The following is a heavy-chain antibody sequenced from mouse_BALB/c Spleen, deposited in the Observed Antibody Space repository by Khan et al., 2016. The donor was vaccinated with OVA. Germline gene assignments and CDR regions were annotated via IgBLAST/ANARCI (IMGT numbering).Heavy chain of an antibody. D-gene: IGHD1-1*01. V-gene: IGHV1-7*01. CDR3: ARRSLRWDFDY. J-gene: IGHJ2*01. CDR2: INPSTGYT. CDR1: GYTFINYW. Sequence: QVQLKESGAELAKPGASVKLSCKASGYTFINYWIIWVKQRPGQGLEWIGYINPSTGYTEYNQNFKDKATLTADKSSSTAYMQLSSLTSEDSAVYYCARRSLRWDFDYWGQGTTLTVSS.